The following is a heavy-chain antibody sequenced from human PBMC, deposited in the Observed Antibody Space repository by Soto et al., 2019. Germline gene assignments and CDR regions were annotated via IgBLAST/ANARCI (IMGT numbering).Heavy chain of an antibody. Sequence: SETLSLTCAVYGGSLSGYYWSWIRQPPGKGREWIGEINHDGSTNQNPSLKSRVTLSIETSKNQFSLKLSSVTAADTAVYYCAREACTSNSCYNEWGKGNTVAVSS. CDR2: INHDGST. V-gene: IGHV4-34*01. CDR1: GGSLSGYY. D-gene: IGHD2-2*02. J-gene: IGHJ6*03. CDR3: AREACTSNSCYNE.